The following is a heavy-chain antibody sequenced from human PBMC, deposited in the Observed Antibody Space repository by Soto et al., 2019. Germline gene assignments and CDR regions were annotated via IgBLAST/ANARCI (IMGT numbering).Heavy chain of an antibody. V-gene: IGHV3-30-3*01. CDR2: ISYDGSNK. D-gene: IGHD6-13*01. J-gene: IGHJ6*02. Sequence: HPGGSMRLSCAASGFTFSIYAMPWVRQAPGKGLEWVAVISYDGSNKYYADSVKGRFTISRDNSKNTLYLQMNSLRAEDTAVYYCARDHPSSAAAYVLYYGMDVWGQGTTVTVSS. CDR3: ARDHPSSAAAYVLYYGMDV. CDR1: GFTFSIYA.